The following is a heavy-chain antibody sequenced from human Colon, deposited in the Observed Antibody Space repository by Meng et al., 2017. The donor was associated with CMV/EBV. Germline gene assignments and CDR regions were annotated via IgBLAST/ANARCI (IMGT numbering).Heavy chain of an antibody. V-gene: IGHV1-2*02. D-gene: IGHD2-2*01. CDR3: AREGLLPANIVVVPAAMGPDAFDI. J-gene: IGHJ3*02. Sequence: ASVKVSCKASGYTFTGYYMPWVRQAPGQGLEWMGWINPNSGGTNYAQKFQGRVTMTRDTSISTAYMELSRLRSDDTAVYYCAREGLLPANIVVVPAAMGPDAFDIWGQGTMVTVSS. CDR1: GYTFTGYY. CDR2: INPNSGGT.